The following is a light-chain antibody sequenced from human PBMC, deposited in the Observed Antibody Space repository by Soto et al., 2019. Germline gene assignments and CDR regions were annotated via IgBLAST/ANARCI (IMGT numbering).Light chain of an antibody. CDR3: QQYNRLWT. CDR1: QSLNNY. V-gene: IGKV1-5*01. CDR2: DAS. Sequence: DIHMTQTPSTLSSSFGDRVTITFLAIQSLNNYLSWYQQKPRKAPTLLISDASSLESGAPSRFSGSGSGTEFTLTISSLQPDAFANYYPQQYNRLWTFGQGTKLDI. J-gene: IGKJ1*01.